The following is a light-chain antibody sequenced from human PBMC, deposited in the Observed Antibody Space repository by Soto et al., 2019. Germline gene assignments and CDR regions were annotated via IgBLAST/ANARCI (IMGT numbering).Light chain of an antibody. Sequence: DIQMTQSPSTLSASVGDRVTITCRASQSSSSWLAWYQQKPGKAPKLLIYDASSLESGVPSRFSGSGSGTEFTLTISSLQPDDFATYYCQQYNSYSWTFGQGTIVDIK. CDR3: QQYNSYSWT. J-gene: IGKJ1*01. CDR1: QSSSSW. CDR2: DAS. V-gene: IGKV1-5*01.